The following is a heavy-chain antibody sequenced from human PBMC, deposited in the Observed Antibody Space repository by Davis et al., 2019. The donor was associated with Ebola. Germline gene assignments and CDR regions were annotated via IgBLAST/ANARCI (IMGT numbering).Heavy chain of an antibody. Sequence: SLKISCAASGFTFDDYAMHWVRQAPGKGLEWVSGISWNSGSIGYADSVKGRFTISRDNAKNSLYLQMNSLRDEDTAVYYCARGWNGGNNWFDPWGQGTLVTVSS. D-gene: IGHD4-23*01. CDR1: GFTFDDYA. CDR2: ISWNSGSI. J-gene: IGHJ5*02. CDR3: ARGWNGGNNWFDP. V-gene: IGHV3-9*01.